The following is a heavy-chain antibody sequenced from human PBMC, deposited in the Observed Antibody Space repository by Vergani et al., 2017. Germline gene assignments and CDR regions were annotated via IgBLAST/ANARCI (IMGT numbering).Heavy chain of an antibody. CDR3: ARDLRLLYNRFDP. J-gene: IGHJ5*02. V-gene: IGHV3-33*01. D-gene: IGHD1-14*01. CDR1: GFTFNQYA. CDR2: TWYDGNNK. Sequence: QVQLVESGGGVVQPGRSLRLSCAASGFTFNQYAMHWVRQAPGKGLEWVAVTWYDGNNKQYAASVKGRFTISRDNSKSTMYLQMNSLRDEDTGVYYCARDLRLLYNRFDPWGQGTLVTVSS.